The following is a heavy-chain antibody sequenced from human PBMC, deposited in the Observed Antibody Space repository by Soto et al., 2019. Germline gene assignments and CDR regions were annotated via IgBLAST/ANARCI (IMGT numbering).Heavy chain of an antibody. J-gene: IGHJ4*01. D-gene: IGHD3-10*01. CDR1: GFTFGSYW. Sequence: GGSVRLSCAASGFTFGSYWMCWVRQAPGKGLEWLATIKMDASEKKYVDSVKGRFTMSRDNAKNSLYLQMDSLRAEDTAVYYFSRYSGSGSEASLHHYLDSWVHPTLVT. CDR3: SRYSGSGSEASLHHYLDS. CDR2: IKMDASEK. V-gene: IGHV3-7*01.